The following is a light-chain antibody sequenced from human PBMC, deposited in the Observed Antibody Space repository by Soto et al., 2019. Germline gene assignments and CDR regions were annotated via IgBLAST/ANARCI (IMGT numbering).Light chain of an antibody. Sequence: DIQMTQSPSTLSASVGDRVTITCRASQDIGSWLAWYQQKPGKAPKVLIYDASSLETGVPSRFSGSGSGTEFTLTINSLHPDDFATYYCQQYKSYWTFGQGTKVDIK. CDR1: QDIGSW. V-gene: IGKV1-5*01. CDR3: QQYKSYWT. CDR2: DAS. J-gene: IGKJ1*01.